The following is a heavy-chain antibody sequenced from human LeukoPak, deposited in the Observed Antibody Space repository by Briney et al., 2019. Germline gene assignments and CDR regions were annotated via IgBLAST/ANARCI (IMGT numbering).Heavy chain of an antibody. D-gene: IGHD2-15*01. Sequence: PGGSQRLSCVASGFTFSTYWMSWVRQAPGKGLEWVANIRQDGSEKYYVDSVKGRFTISRDNAKNSLFLQMNSLRAEDTAVYYCARDGGSRISDCWGQGTLVTVSS. CDR1: GFTFSTYW. CDR2: IRQDGSEK. CDR3: ARDGGSRISDC. J-gene: IGHJ4*02. V-gene: IGHV3-7*01.